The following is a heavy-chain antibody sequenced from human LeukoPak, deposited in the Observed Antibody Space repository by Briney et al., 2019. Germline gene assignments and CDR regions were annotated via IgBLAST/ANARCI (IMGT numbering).Heavy chain of an antibody. V-gene: IGHV1-69*13. J-gene: IGHJ4*02. CDR2: IIPIFGTA. CDR1: GGTFSSYA. Sequence: SVKVSCKASGGTFSSYAISWVRQAPGQGLEWMGGIIPIFGTANYAQKFQGRVTITADESTSTAYLELGSLRSEDTAVYYCARGPRIAVADIDYWGQGTLVTISS. D-gene: IGHD6-19*01. CDR3: ARGPRIAVADIDY.